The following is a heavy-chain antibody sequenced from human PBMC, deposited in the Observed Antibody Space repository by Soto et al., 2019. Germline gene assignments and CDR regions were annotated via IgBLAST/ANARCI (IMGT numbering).Heavy chain of an antibody. D-gene: IGHD5-12*01. CDR3: AKMVHGGYVSYFDS. J-gene: IGHJ4*02. Sequence: GGSLRLSCEASGFTFTSYAMSWVRQAPGKGLEWVSATSGSGDTTYYADSVKGRFTISRDNSEKRLYLQMNSLRAEDTAVYYCAKMVHGGYVSYFDSWGQGTLVTVSS. CDR2: TSGSGDTT. CDR1: GFTFTSYA. V-gene: IGHV3-23*01.